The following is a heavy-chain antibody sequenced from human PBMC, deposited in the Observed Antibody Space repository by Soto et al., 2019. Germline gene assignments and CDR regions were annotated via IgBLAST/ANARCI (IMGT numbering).Heavy chain of an antibody. CDR1: GFTFSSYA. CDR3: AKGFCTSTSCSRGHFDS. Sequence: EVQLLESGGGLVQPGGSLGLSCAASGFTFSSYAMSWVRQAPGKGLEWVSAISGSGDYTYYADSVKGRFTISKDNSKNTLYLQVNSQRAEDTAVYYCAKGFCTSTSCSRGHFDSWGQGTLVTVSS. D-gene: IGHD2-2*01. V-gene: IGHV3-23*01. J-gene: IGHJ4*02. CDR2: ISGSGDYT.